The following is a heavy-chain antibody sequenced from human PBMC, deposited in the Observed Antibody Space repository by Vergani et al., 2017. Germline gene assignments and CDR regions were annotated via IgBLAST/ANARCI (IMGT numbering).Heavy chain of an antibody. D-gene: IGHD3-22*01. V-gene: IGHV3-74*01. Sequence: DVQLVESGGALLQPGGSLRLSCAASGFTFSDYWMHWVRQAPGKGLEWVSRIDGDGSTTDYADSVKGRFTISRDNVKNTVYVQITRLRVEDTAVYYCAGGYYYTLLGDNWGQGTLVTVSS. CDR2: IDGDGSTT. CDR1: GFTFSDYW. CDR3: AGGYYYTLLGDN. J-gene: IGHJ4*02.